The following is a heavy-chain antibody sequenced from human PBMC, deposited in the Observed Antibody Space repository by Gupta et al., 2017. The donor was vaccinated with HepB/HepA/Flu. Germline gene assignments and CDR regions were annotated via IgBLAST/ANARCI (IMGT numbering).Heavy chain of an antibody. CDR1: GGTFSSYS. CDR2: ISSSSSTI. J-gene: IGHJ4*02. Sequence: VGSGGGWVQPGGALRVSWAAPGGTFSSYSMNWVRQAPGKGLEWVSYISSSSSTIYYADSVKGRFTISRDNAKNSLYLQMNSLRDEDTAVYYCARDSSGDLGFDYWGQGTLVTVSS. V-gene: IGHV3-48*02. CDR3: ARDSSGDLGFDY. D-gene: IGHD1-26*01.